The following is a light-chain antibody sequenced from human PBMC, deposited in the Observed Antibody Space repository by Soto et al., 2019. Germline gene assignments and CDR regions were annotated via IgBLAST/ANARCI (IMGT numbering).Light chain of an antibody. CDR1: QSVSSY. CDR2: DAS. Sequence: VVLTQSQATLSLSPGERATLSCRASQSVSSYLAWYQQKPGQAPRLLIYDASNRATGIPARFSGSGSGTDFTLTISSLEPEDFAVYYCHQRSIWPLTFCHGSMVDNK. CDR3: HQRSIWPLT. J-gene: IGKJ1*01. V-gene: IGKV3-11*01.